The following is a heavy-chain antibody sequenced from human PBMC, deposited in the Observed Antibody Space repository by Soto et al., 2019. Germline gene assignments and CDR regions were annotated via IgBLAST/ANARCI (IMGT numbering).Heavy chain of an antibody. Sequence: HGESLKISCQTSDEIFNTYWITWVRQMSGRGLEWVGRIDPSDSYTTYNPSLKGHVILSVDKSMNTAYVQWTSLRASDTAMYFCGRDFGSGHADVWGQGTLVTVSS. CDR3: GRDFGSGHADV. J-gene: IGHJ1*01. CDR1: DEIFNTYW. CDR2: IDPSDSYT. V-gene: IGHV5-10-1*01. D-gene: IGHD1-26*01.